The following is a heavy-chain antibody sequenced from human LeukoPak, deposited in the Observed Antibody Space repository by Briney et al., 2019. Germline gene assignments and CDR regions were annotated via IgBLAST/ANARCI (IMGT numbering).Heavy chain of an antibody. D-gene: IGHD4-17*01. J-gene: IGHJ4*02. Sequence: GGSLRLSCAASGFTFHDYAMHWVRQAPGKGLEWVSGLSWNGGDIGYAESVRGRFTISRDNAGNSLYLQMNSLRPEDTALYYCAKALGSTVTTRTYFDYWGQGTLVTVSS. CDR1: GFTFHDYA. CDR2: LSWNGGDI. CDR3: AKALGSTVTTRTYFDY. V-gene: IGHV3-9*01.